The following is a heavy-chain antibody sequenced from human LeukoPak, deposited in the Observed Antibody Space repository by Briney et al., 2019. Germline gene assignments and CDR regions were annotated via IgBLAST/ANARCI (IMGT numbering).Heavy chain of an antibody. D-gene: IGHD1-14*01. CDR2: IYSGGST. CDR1: GFTVSSNY. CDR3: AREVYEYYFDY. J-gene: IGHJ4*02. Sequence: GGSLKLSCAASGFTVSSNYMNWVRQAPGKGLEWVSVIYSGGSTYYADSVKGRFTISRDNSKNTLYLQMNSLRAEDTAVYYCAREVYEYYFDYWGQGTLVTVSS. V-gene: IGHV3-53*01.